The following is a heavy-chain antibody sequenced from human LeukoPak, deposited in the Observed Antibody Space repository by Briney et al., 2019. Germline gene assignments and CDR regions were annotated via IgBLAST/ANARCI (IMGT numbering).Heavy chain of an antibody. Sequence: ASVKVSCKASGGTFSSYAISWVRQAPGQGLEWMGRIIPIFGTANYAQKFQGRVTITTDESTSTAYMELGSLRSEDTAVYYCARDCHDTYYYDSSGYYSYFDYWGQGTLVTVSS. CDR3: ARDCHDTYYYDSSGYYSYFDY. V-gene: IGHV1-69*05. CDR1: GGTFSSYA. J-gene: IGHJ4*02. D-gene: IGHD3-22*01. CDR2: IIPIFGTA.